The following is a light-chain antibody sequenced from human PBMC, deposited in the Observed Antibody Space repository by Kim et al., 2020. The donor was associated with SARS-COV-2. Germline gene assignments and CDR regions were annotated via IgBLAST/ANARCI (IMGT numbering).Light chain of an antibody. V-gene: IGKV3-15*01. J-gene: IGKJ2*01. Sequence: SVSPGQRPTLSGRSSHSVSSNLPGYQQKPGQAPGLLIYGASTRATVIPARFSGSGSETVFTLTISSLQSEDFAVYYCQQYNNVPYTFGRETKVEF. CDR2: GAS. CDR3: QQYNNVPYT. CDR1: HSVSSN.